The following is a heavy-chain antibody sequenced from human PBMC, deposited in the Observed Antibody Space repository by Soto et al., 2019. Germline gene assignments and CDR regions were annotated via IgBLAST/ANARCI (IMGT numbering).Heavy chain of an antibody. CDR2: VNPDGSTT. Sequence: EVQLVESGGGLVQPGGSLRLSCAASKFSFSGYWMHWVRQAPGKGLMWVSRVNPDGSTTTYADSVKGRFTISRDNAKNTVFLQMNSLTADDTAVYYCAKVASGSYDWFDPWGQGTLVPVSS. J-gene: IGHJ5*02. V-gene: IGHV3-74*01. D-gene: IGHD1-26*01. CDR1: KFSFSGYW. CDR3: AKVASGSYDWFDP.